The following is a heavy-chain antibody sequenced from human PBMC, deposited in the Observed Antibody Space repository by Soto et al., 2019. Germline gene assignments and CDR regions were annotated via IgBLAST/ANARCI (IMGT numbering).Heavy chain of an antibody. Sequence: PGESLKISCKCSGYSFTTSWIGWVRQMPGKGLEWMGIIYPGDSDTRYIPSFQGQVTISADKSITTAYLQWSSLQASDTAVYYCARPAYGSSPDYWGQGTLVTVSS. CDR3: ARPAYGSSPDY. CDR1: GYSFTTSW. D-gene: IGHD6-13*01. J-gene: IGHJ4*02. V-gene: IGHV5-51*01. CDR2: IYPGDSDT.